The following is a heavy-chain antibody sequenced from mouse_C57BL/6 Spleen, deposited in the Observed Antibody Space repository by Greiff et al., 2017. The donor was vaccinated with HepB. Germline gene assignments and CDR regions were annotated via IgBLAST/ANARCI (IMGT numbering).Heavy chain of an antibody. V-gene: IGHV5-4*01. CDR1: GFTFSSYA. CDR3: SREGDGSSHWYFDV. D-gene: IGHD1-1*01. Sequence: EVQLVESGGGLVKPGGSLKLSCAASGFTFSSYAMSWVRQTPEKRLEWVATISDGGSYNYYTDNVKGRFTISRDKAKNNLYLQMSHLKYEDPAMYYCSREGDGSSHWYFDVGGTGTTVTVSS. J-gene: IGHJ1*03. CDR2: ISDGGSYN.